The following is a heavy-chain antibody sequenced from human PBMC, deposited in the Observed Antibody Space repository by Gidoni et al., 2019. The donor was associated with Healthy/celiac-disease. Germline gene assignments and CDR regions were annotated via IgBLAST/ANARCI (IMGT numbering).Heavy chain of an antibody. CDR2: ISYDGSNK. CDR1: GFTFSSYA. V-gene: IGHV3-30-3*01. CDR3: ARERYSRGGRWFDP. Sequence: QVQLVESGGGVVQPGRSLRLSCAASGFTFSSYAMHWVRQAPGKGLEWVAVISYDGSNKYYAASVKGRFTISRDNSKNTLYLQMNSLRAEDTAVYYCARERYSRGGRWFDPWGQGTLVTVSS. D-gene: IGHD6-13*01. J-gene: IGHJ5*02.